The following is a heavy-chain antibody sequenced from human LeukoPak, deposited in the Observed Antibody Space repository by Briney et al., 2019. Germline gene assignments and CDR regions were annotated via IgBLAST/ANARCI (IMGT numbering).Heavy chain of an antibody. D-gene: IGHD4-17*01. CDR1: GGSFSGYY. V-gene: IGHV4-34*01. CDR2: INHSGST. Sequence: SETLSLTCAVYGGSFSGYYWSWIRQPPGKGLEWIGEINHSGSTNYNPSLKSRVTISVDTSKNQFSLKLSSVTAADTAVYYCARRDYGDYGGCFDLWGRGTLVTVSS. CDR3: ARRDYGDYGGCFDL. J-gene: IGHJ2*01.